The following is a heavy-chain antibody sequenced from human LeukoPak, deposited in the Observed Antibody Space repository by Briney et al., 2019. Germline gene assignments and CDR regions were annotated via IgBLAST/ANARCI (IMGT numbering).Heavy chain of an antibody. Sequence: LTGGSLRLSCAASGFTFDDYAMHWVRQAPGKGLEWVSGISWNSGSIGYADSVKGRFTISRDNAKNSLYLQMNSLRAEDTALYYCAKDGLMVRGVKDAFDIWGQGTMVTVSS. CDR1: GFTFDDYA. J-gene: IGHJ3*02. D-gene: IGHD3-10*01. V-gene: IGHV3-9*01. CDR3: AKDGLMVRGVKDAFDI. CDR2: ISWNSGSI.